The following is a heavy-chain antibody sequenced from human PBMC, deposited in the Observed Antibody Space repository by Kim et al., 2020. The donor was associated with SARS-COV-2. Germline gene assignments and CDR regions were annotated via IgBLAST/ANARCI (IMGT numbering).Heavy chain of an antibody. Sequence: ASVKVSCKASGYTFTSYGISWVRQAPGQGLEWMGWISAYNGNTKYAQKVQGRVTVTTDTSTNTAYMELRSLRSDDTAVYYCARTPLRSGYDFWSGHYFSGGNDYWGQGTLVTVSS. J-gene: IGHJ4*02. D-gene: IGHD3-3*01. CDR1: GYTFTSYG. V-gene: IGHV1-18*01. CDR3: ARTPLRSGYDFWSGHYFSGGNDY. CDR2: ISAYNGNT.